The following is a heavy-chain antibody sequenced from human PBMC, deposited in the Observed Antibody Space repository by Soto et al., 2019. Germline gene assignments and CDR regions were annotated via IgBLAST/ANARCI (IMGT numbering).Heavy chain of an antibody. D-gene: IGHD2-21*02. J-gene: IGHJ4*02. V-gene: IGHV4-4*07. CDR2: IYTSGST. CDR1: GGSISSYY. CDR3: ARFSGYCGGDCYHPLDY. Sequence: SETLSLTCTVSGGSISSYYWSWIRQPAGKGLEWIGRIYTSGSTNYNPSLKSRVTMSVDTSKNQFSLKLSSVTAADTAVYYCARFSGYCGGDCYHPLDYWAQGTLVTVSS.